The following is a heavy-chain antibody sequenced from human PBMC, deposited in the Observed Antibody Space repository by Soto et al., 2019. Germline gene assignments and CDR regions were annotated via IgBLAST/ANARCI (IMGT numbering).Heavy chain of an antibody. Sequence: PSVTLSLTCTVAGDSVTRGYSYWSWIRQPPGKGLEWIGYICCSGSTEYNPSLRSRVIISVDTSKNQLSLKLSTVTAADTAVYFCARGMDNNKVGWWGQGTLVTVS. CDR3: ARGMDNNKVGW. V-gene: IGHV4-61*01. J-gene: IGHJ4*02. D-gene: IGHD1-1*01. CDR2: ICCSGST. CDR1: GDSVTRGYSY.